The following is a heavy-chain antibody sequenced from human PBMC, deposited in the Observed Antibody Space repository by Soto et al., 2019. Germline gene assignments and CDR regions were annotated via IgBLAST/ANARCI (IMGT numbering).Heavy chain of an antibody. V-gene: IGHV1-46*03. Sequence: ASVKVSCKASGYTFTSYYMHWVRQAPGQGLEWMGIINPSGGSTSYAQKFQGRVTMTRDTSTSTVYMELSSLRSEDTAVYYCARSRGSTVTISDNWDFDLWGRGTLVTVSS. CDR2: INPSGGST. D-gene: IGHD4-17*01. CDR3: ARSRGSTVTISDNWDFDL. J-gene: IGHJ2*01. CDR1: GYTFTSYY.